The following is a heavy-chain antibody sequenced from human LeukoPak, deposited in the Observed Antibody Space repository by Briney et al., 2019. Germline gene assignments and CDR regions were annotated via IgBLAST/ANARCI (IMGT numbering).Heavy chain of an antibody. Sequence: PGRSLRLSCAASGFTFSNYAMHWVRQAPGKGLKWVALISYDGSNKYYADSVKGRFTISRDDSKNTLYLQMNSLRAEDTAVYYCARPVGAYYYYGMDVWGQGTTVTVSS. CDR2: ISYDGSNK. CDR1: GFTFSNYA. V-gene: IGHV3-30-3*01. D-gene: IGHD1-26*01. CDR3: ARPVGAYYYYGMDV. J-gene: IGHJ6*02.